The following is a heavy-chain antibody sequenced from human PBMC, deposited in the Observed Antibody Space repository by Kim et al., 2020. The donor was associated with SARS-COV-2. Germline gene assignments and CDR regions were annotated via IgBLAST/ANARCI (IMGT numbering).Heavy chain of an antibody. CDR1: GYTFTSYY. Sequence: ASVKVSCKASGYTFTSYYMHCVRQAPGQGLEWMGIINPSGGSTSYAQKFQGRVTMTRDTSTSTVYMELSSLRSEDTAVYYCARDLSRFVDLWGIVGASPLSNGMDVWGQGTTVTVSS. CDR3: ARDLSRFVDLWGIVGASPLSNGMDV. D-gene: IGHD1-26*01. J-gene: IGHJ6*02. CDR2: INPSGGST. V-gene: IGHV1-46*01.